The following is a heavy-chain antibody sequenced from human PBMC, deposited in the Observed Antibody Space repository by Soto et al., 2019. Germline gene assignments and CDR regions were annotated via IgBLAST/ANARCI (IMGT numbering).Heavy chain of an antibody. CDR2: IIPIFGTA. V-gene: IGHV1-69*13. D-gene: IGHD6-6*01. Sequence: ASVKVSCKASGGTFSSYAISWVRQAPGQGLEWMGGIIPIFGTANYAQKFQGRVTITADESTSTAYMELSSLRSEDTAVYYCARGLRYSSSYNWFDPWGQGTLVTVSS. CDR1: GGTFSSYA. CDR3: ARGLRYSSSYNWFDP. J-gene: IGHJ5*02.